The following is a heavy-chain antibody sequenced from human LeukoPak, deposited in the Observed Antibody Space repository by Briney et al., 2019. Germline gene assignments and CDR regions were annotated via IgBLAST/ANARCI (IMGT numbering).Heavy chain of an antibody. D-gene: IGHD6-19*01. CDR1: GFTFSSYG. J-gene: IGHJ4*02. V-gene: IGHV3-30*18. CDR3: AKDSHTGYSSGWYGY. Sequence: GGSLRLSCAASGFTFSSYGTHWVRQAPGKGLEWVAVISYDGSNKYYADSVKGRFTISRDNSKNTLYLQMNSLRAEDTAVYYCAKDSHTGYSSGWYGYWGQGTLVTVSS. CDR2: ISYDGSNK.